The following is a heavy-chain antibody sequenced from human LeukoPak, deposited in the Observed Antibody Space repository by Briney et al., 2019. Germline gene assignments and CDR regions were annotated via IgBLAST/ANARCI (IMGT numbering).Heavy chain of an antibody. Sequence: PSETLSLTCGVSGYSISRGYSWGWIRQPPGKGLEWIGNIYHSESTHYNPSLKSRGTISPDTSKNQFSLKLTSVTASDTAVYYCARFDHVWETHGMDAFDLWGQGTMATVSS. CDR3: ARFDHVWETHGMDAFDL. CDR1: GYSISRGYS. D-gene: IGHD3-16*01. CDR2: IYHSEST. V-gene: IGHV4-38-2*01. J-gene: IGHJ3*01.